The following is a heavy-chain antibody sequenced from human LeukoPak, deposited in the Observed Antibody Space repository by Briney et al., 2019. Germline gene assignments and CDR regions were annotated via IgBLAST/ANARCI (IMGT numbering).Heavy chain of an antibody. CDR3: ARGYGGYFYC. CDR2: IDGDGSST. J-gene: IGHJ4*02. Sequence: PGGSLRLSCAASGFTFSSYWMQWVRQAPGKGLVWVSRIDGDGSSTNYADSVKGRFTISRDNAKNTLYLQMNSLRAEDTAVYYCARGYGGYFYCWGQGTLVTVSS. CDR1: GFTFSSYW. V-gene: IGHV3-74*01. D-gene: IGHD5-12*01.